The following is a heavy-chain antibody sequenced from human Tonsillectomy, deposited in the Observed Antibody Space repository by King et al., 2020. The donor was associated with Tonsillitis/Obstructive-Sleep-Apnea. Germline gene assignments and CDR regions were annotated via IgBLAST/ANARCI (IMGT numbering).Heavy chain of an antibody. CDR3: AIDGLPGRMTIFGVVITY. Sequence: VQLVESGGGVVQPGKSLRLSCAASGFIFSNYAMHWVRQAPGKGLEWVAVISYDGINKYYGDSVKGRFTISRDNSKNTLYLQMKSLRGEDTAVYYCAIDGLPGRMTIFGVVITYWGQGALVTVSS. V-gene: IGHV3-30*04. J-gene: IGHJ4*02. CDR2: ISYDGINK. CDR1: GFIFSNYA. D-gene: IGHD3-3*01.